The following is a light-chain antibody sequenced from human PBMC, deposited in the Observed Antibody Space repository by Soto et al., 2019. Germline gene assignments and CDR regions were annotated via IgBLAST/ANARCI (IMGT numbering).Light chain of an antibody. CDR2: ATS. CDR1: QTISSY. Sequence: DIQMTQSPSSLSASVGDRVTITCRASQTISSYLHWYQQKPGQAPKLLIFATSALRSEVPSRFSGSGYGTNFTLTISRVQPEDFATYHCQQSYSVPLTLGGGTKVDIK. CDR3: QQSYSVPLT. J-gene: IGKJ4*01. V-gene: IGKV1-39*01.